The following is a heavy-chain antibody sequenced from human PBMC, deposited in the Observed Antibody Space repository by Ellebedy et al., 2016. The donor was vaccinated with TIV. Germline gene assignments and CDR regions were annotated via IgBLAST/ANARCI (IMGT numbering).Heavy chain of an antibody. CDR1: GFTFSNTW. CDR2: ISSSSTYT. D-gene: IGHD3-10*01. J-gene: IGHJ4*02. V-gene: IGHV3-11*06. Sequence: GESLKISCAASGFTFSNTWMSWIRQAPGKGLEWVSYISSSSTYTNYADSVKGQFTISRDNAKNSLYLQMNSLIAEDTAVYYCARDYYGSGSYQDYWGQGTLVTVSS. CDR3: ARDYYGSGSYQDY.